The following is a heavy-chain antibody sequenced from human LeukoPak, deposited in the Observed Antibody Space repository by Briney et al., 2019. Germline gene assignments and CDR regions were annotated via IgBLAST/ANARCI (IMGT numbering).Heavy chain of an antibody. CDR3: ARDGHRMYYYESSDYCFDP. D-gene: IGHD3-22*01. CDR2: ISAYNGNT. CDR1: GYTFTSYG. V-gene: IGHV1-18*01. J-gene: IGHJ5*02. Sequence: ASVKVSCKASGYTFTSYGISWVRQAPGQGLEWRGWISAYNGNTKYAQKLQGRVTMTRDTSTSTAYMGLRSLRSDDTAVYYCARDGHRMYYYESSDYCFDPWGQGTLVTVSS.